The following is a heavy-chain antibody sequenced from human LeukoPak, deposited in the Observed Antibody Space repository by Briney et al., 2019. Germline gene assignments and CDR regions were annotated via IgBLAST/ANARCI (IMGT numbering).Heavy chain of an antibody. J-gene: IGHJ4*02. V-gene: IGHV3-48*03. CDR2: ISPSGGNI. Sequence: GGSLRLSCAPSGFTLSGYELIWVRQAPGKGLEWVSYISPSGGNIYYADSVKGRFTISRDNAKDALYLQMNSLRDEDTAVYYCARSHQDYVWGSPDFWGQGTLVTVSS. CDR3: ARSHQDYVWGSPDF. CDR1: GFTLSGYE. D-gene: IGHD3-16*01.